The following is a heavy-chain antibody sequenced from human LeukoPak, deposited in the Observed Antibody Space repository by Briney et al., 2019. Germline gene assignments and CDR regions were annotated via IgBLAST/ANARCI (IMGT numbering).Heavy chain of an antibody. J-gene: IGHJ5*02. V-gene: IGHV3-30*03. CDR3: ATGGRGYFLDH. CDR1: GFPFRSFV. CDR2: ISYDGSNE. D-gene: IGHD2/OR15-2a*01. Sequence: GGSLRPSCAASGFPFRSFVMHWVRQAPGMGLECLAVISYDGSNEYYTDSAKGRFTISRDNSKNTLFLEMTDLRVGDTAIYFCATGGRGYFLDHWGLGTLVTVSP.